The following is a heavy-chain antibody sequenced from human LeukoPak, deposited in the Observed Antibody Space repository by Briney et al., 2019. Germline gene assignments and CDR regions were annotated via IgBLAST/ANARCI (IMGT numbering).Heavy chain of an antibody. V-gene: IGHV1-69*01. CDR2: IIPILGTA. J-gene: IGHJ3*01. Sequence: SVKVSCKASGGTFNSYGIIWVRQAPGQGLEWMGGIIPILGTANYAQKFQGRVTITAAESTSTAYLELRSLTSEDTAVYFCATERWLQYWGQGTMVTVSS. CDR1: GGTFNSYG. D-gene: IGHD5-24*01. CDR3: ATERWLQY.